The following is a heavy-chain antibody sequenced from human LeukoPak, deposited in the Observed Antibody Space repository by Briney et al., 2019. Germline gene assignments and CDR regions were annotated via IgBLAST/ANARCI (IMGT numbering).Heavy chain of an antibody. CDR1: GFTFSSYG. V-gene: IGHV3-23*01. CDR3: AKDGRGIVVVPDVPGDDY. D-gene: IGHD2-2*01. Sequence: GSLRLSCAASGFTFSSYGMSWVRQAPGKGLEWVSTISGFGESTYYADSVKGRFTISRDNSKNTLYLQMNSLRAEDTAVYFCAKDGRGIVVVPDVPGDDYWGQGTLVTVSS. CDR2: ISGFGEST. J-gene: IGHJ4*02.